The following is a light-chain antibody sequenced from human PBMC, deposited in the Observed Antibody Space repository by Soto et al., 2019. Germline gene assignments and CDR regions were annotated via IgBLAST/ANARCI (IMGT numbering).Light chain of an antibody. Sequence: EIGLTQSPATLSLSPGERATLSCRASQSVSSYLAWYQQKPGQAPRLLIYDASNRATGIPARFSGSGSGTDFTLTISSREPEDFAVYYCQQRSNWPTFGPGTKVDIK. J-gene: IGKJ3*01. CDR3: QQRSNWPT. CDR1: QSVSSY. V-gene: IGKV3-11*01. CDR2: DAS.